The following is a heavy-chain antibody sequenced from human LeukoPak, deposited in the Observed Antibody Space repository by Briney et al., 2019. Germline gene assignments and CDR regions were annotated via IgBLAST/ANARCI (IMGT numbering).Heavy chain of an antibody. V-gene: IGHV3-21*01. J-gene: IGHJ4*02. CDR3: ARVFWETVNTGNYSDF. Sequence: GGSLRLSCVASEFVFSSHAMIWVRQAPGKGLEWISSITSSSSHIFYADSVRGRFTISRDNANNALHLQMNSLRAEDTAVYYCARVFWETVNTGNYSDFWGQGTLVTVSS. CDR1: EFVFSSHA. CDR2: ITSSSSHI. D-gene: IGHD3-22*01.